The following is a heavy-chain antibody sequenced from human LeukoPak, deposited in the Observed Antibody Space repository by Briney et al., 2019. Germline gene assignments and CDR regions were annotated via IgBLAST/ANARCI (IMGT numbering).Heavy chain of an antibody. D-gene: IGHD1-26*01. CDR3: AKAFSGSYGTFDI. CDR2: ISWNSGSI. CDR1: GFTFDDYA. V-gene: IGHV3-9*01. Sequence: PGGSLRLSCAASGFTFDDYAMHWVRQAPGKGLEWVSGISWNSGSIGYADSVKGRFTISRDNAKNSLYLQMNSLRAEDTALYYCAKAFSGSYGTFDIWGQGTMVTVSS. J-gene: IGHJ3*02.